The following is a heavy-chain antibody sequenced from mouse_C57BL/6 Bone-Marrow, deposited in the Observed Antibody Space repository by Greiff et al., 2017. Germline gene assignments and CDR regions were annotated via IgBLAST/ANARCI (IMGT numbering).Heavy chain of an antibody. D-gene: IGHD1-1*01. Sequence: EVQLQQSVAELVRPGASVKLSCTASGFNIKNTYMHWVKQRPEQGLEWIGRIDPANGKTTSAPKFQGKATITADTSYNPAYLQLSSLTSEDTAIYYCAIVEITTVTCYWGEGTLVTVSA. CDR1: GFNIKNTY. CDR2: IDPANGKT. J-gene: IGHJ3*01. CDR3: AIVEITTVTCY. V-gene: IGHV14-3*01.